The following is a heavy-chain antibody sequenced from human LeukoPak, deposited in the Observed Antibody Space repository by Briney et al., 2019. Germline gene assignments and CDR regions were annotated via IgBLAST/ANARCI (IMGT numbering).Heavy chain of an antibody. J-gene: IGHJ5*02. Sequence: SETLSLTCAVYGGSFSGYYWSWIRQPLGKGLEWIGEINHSGSTNYNPSLKSRVTISVDTSKNQFSLKLSSVTAADTAVYYCARRYYDSSGYYRRINWFDPWGQGTLVTVSS. V-gene: IGHV4-34*01. CDR3: ARRYYDSSGYYRRINWFDP. D-gene: IGHD3-22*01. CDR1: GGSFSGYY. CDR2: INHSGST.